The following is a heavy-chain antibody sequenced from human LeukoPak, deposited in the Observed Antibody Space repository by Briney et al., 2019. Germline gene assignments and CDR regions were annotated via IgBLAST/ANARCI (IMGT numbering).Heavy chain of an antibody. V-gene: IGHV1-46*01. CDR2: INPAGGST. D-gene: IGHD3-10*01. Sequence: ASVKVSCTASGYTFTSYYIHWVRQAPGQGLEWMGIINPAGGSTTYAQKFQGSRLTLTRDTSTSTVYMELSSLRSEDTAVYYCARGDAGLRELLYPIDYWGQGTLVTVS. CDR1: GYTFTSYY. J-gene: IGHJ4*02. CDR3: ARGDAGLRELLYPIDY.